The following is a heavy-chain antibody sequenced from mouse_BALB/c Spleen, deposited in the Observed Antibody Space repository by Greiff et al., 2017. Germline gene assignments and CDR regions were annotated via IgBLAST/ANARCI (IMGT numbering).Heavy chain of an antibody. J-gene: IGHJ2*01. D-gene: IGHD2-4*01. V-gene: IGHV5-6-3*01. CDR2: INSNGGST. Sequence: DVKLVESGGGLVQPGGSLKLSCAASGFTFSSYGMSWVRQTPDKRLELVATINSNGGSTYYPDSVKGRFTISRDNAKNTLYLQMSSLKSEDTAMYYCARDSITIFDYWGQGTTLTVSS. CDR3: ARDSITIFDY. CDR1: GFTFSSYG.